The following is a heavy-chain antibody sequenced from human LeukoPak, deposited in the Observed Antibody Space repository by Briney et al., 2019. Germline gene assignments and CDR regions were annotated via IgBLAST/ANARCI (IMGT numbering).Heavy chain of an antibody. CDR2: IFHSGVT. CDR1: SDSISNVNYF. CDR3: ATYLNRNFKFEY. D-gene: IGHD2-21*01. J-gene: IGHJ4*02. Sequence: PSETLSLTCTVSSDSISNVNYFWTWIRQPPGQGLEWIGYIFHSGVTHYNPSLKNRVTMSVDTSKNQFSLSLTSVTAAGTAVYYCATYLNRNFKFEYWGRGTLVTVSS. V-gene: IGHV4-30-4*08.